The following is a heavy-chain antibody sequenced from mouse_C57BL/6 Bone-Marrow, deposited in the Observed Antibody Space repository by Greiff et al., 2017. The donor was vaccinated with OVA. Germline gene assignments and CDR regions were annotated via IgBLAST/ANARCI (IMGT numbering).Heavy chain of an antibody. CDR2: IHPNSGST. V-gene: IGHV1-64*01. J-gene: IGHJ4*01. D-gene: IGHD1-1*01. CDR3: ARYYGSSYVWMYY. CDR1: GYTFTSYW. Sequence: QVQLQQPGAELVKPGASVKLSCKASGYTFTSYWMHWVKQRPGQGLEWIGMIHPNSGSTTYNEKFKSKATLTVDNTSSTAYMQLSSLTSEDTAVYYCARYYGSSYVWMYYWGQGASVTVSS.